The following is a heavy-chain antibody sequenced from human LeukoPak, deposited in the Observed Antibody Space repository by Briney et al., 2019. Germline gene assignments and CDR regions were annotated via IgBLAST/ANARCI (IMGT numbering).Heavy chain of an antibody. V-gene: IGHV4-59*01. CDR2: IYYSGST. J-gene: IGHJ4*02. Sequence: PSETLSLTCTVSGGSISSYYWSWIRQPPGKGLEWIGYIYYSGSTNYNPSLKSRVTISVDTSKNQFSLKLSSVTAADTAVYYCASGADFWSGYFDCWGQGTLVTVSS. CDR1: GGSISSYY. CDR3: ASGADFWSGYFDC. D-gene: IGHD3-3*01.